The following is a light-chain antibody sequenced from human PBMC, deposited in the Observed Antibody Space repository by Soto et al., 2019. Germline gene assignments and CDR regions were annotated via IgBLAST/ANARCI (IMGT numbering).Light chain of an antibody. Sequence: EIVLTHSPATLSFSPGERSTLSFRASQSVSSYLAWYQRKPGQAPRLLIYDASNRATGIPARFSGSGSGTDFTLTISSLEPEDFAVYYCQQRSNWPITFGQGTRLEIK. CDR3: QQRSNWPIT. V-gene: IGKV3-11*01. CDR1: QSVSSY. J-gene: IGKJ5*01. CDR2: DAS.